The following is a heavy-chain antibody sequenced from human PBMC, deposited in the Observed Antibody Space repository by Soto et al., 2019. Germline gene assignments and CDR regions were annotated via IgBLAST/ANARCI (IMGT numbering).Heavy chain of an antibody. CDR3: ARVQGRRRSYYDSSGPRGWFDP. V-gene: IGHV4-34*01. CDR2: INHSGST. D-gene: IGHD3-22*01. J-gene: IGHJ5*02. CDR1: GGSFSGYY. Sequence: ETLSLTCAVYGGSFSGYYWSWIRQPPGKGLEWIGEINHSGSTNYNPSLKGRVTISVDTSKNQFSLKLTSVTAADTAVYYCARVQGRRRSYYDSSGPRGWFDPWGHGTLVTVSS.